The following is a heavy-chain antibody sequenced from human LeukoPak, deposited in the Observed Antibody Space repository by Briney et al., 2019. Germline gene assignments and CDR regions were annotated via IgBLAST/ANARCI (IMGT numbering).Heavy chain of an antibody. CDR1: RFTFSSYS. CDR3: ARGGILTGYPSSGKTYYYYYMDV. V-gene: IGHV3-21*01. Sequence: GGSLRLSCAASRFTFSSYSMNWVRQAPGKGLEWVSSISSSSSYIYYADSVKGRFTISRDNAKNSLYLQMNSLRAEDTAVYYCARGGILTGYPSSGKTYYYYYMDVWGKGTTVTISS. CDR2: ISSSSSYI. J-gene: IGHJ6*03. D-gene: IGHD3-9*01.